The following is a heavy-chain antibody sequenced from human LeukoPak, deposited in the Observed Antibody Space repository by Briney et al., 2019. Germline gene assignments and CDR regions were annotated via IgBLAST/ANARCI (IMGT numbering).Heavy chain of an antibody. Sequence: SETLSLTCTVSGGSISSGDYYWSWIRQPPGKGLEWIGYIYYSGSTYYNPSLKSRVTISVDTSKNQFSLKLSSVTAADTAVYYCARGTAVAGIYYYYYMDVWGKGTTVTVSS. CDR3: ARGTAVAGIYYYYYMDV. D-gene: IGHD6-19*01. V-gene: IGHV4-30-4*08. CDR2: IYYSGST. CDR1: GGSISSGDYY. J-gene: IGHJ6*03.